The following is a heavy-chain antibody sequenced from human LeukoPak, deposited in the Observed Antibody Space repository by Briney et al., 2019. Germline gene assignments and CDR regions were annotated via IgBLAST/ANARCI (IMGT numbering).Heavy chain of an antibody. J-gene: IGHJ6*02. Sequence: SETLSLPCAVYGGSFSGYYWSWIRQPPGKGLEWIGEINHSGSTNYNPSLKSRVTISVDTSKNQFSLKLSSVTAADTAVYYCARRIQLGYYYYYYGMDVWGQGTMVTASS. D-gene: IGHD5-18*01. V-gene: IGHV4-34*01. CDR1: GGSFSGYY. CDR3: ARRIQLGYYYYYYGMDV. CDR2: INHSGST.